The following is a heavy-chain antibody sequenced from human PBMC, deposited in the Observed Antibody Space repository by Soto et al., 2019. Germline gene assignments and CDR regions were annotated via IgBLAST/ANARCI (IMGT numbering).Heavy chain of an antibody. CDR2: ISYDGSNK. Sequence: QVQLVESGVGVVQPGRSLRLSCAASGFTFSSYGMHWVRQNPGKGLEWVAVISYDGSNKYYEDSVKGRFTSSRDNSKNTLYLQMNSLGAEETAVYYCAKDLAGLDCWGQGSMFTVSA. V-gene: IGHV3-30*18. CDR3: AKDLAGLDC. J-gene: IGHJ4*02. CDR1: GFTFSSYG.